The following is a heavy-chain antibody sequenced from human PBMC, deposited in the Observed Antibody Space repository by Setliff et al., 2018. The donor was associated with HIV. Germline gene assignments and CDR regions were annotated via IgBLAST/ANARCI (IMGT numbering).Heavy chain of an antibody. V-gene: IGHV4-59*04. CDR2: GYYSGTT. J-gene: IGHJ4*02. CDR3: AKQGSGSYYFDY. D-gene: IGHD3-10*01. CDR1: GVSISAYY. Sequence: PSETLSLTCTVSGVSISAYYWNWIRQSPGKGLEWIGFGYYSGTTYYNPSLKSRVTISVDTSKNQFSLKLSSVTAADTAVYYCAKQGSGSYYFDYWGQGTLVTVSS.